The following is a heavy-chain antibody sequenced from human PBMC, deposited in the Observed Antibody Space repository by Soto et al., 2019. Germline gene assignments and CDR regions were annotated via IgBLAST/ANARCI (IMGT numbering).Heavy chain of an antibody. CDR1: GFTFSSYG. CDR3: ARVPSYGDSFDY. D-gene: IGHD4-17*01. CDR2: IWYDGSNK. V-gene: IGHV3-33*01. J-gene: IGHJ4*02. Sequence: GGSLRLSCAASGFTFSSYGMHWVRQAPGKGLEWVAVIWYDGSNKYYADSVKGRFTISRDNSKNTLYLQMNSLRAEDTAVYYCARVPSYGDSFDYWGQGTLVTVSS.